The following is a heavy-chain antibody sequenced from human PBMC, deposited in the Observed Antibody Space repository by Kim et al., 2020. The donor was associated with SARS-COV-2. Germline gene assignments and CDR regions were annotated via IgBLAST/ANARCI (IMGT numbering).Heavy chain of an antibody. D-gene: IGHD2-15*01. CDR2: IIPIFGTA. CDR3: ARGGVVVAATPEGGRFDP. V-gene: IGHV1-69*13. J-gene: IGHJ5*02. Sequence: SVKVSCKASGGTFSSYAISWVRQAPGQGLEWMGGIIPIFGTANYAQKFQGRVTITADESTSTAYMELSSLRSEDTAVYYCARGGVVVAATPEGGRFDPWGQGTLVTVSS. CDR1: GGTFSSYA.